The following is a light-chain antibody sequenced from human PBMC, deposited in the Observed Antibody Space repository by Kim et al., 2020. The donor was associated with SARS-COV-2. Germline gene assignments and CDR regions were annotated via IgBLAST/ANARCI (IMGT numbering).Light chain of an antibody. Sequence: DIMMTQSPAALSVSPGERATLSCRASQSVSRNVAWYQQRPGQAPRVLVYSASTRATGIPARFSGNGSGIDFTLTISSLQSEDVALYYWQQHNEWPSWTFGQGTKVDIK. V-gene: IGKV3-15*01. J-gene: IGKJ1*01. CDR2: SAS. CDR1: QSVSRN. CDR3: QQHNEWPSWT.